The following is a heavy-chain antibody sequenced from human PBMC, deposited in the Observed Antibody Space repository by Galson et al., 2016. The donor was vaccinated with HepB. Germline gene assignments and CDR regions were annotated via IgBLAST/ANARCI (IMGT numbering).Heavy chain of an antibody. J-gene: IGHJ6*02. Sequence: SLRLSCAASGFTFSSHVMSWVRQAPGKGLEWVSAMSGSADRASYAVSVEGRFTISRDNSRNTLYLEMHSLRAEDTALYYCAKNDFWSGYPPYFYYGMDVWGQGTTVTVSS. CDR2: MSGSADRA. CDR1: GFTFSSHV. V-gene: IGHV3-23*01. D-gene: IGHD3-3*01. CDR3: AKNDFWSGYPPYFYYGMDV.